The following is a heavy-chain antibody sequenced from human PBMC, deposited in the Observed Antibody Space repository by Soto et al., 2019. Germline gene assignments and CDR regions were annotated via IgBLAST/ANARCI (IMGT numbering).Heavy chain of an antibody. J-gene: IGHJ4*02. D-gene: IGHD2-15*01. CDR3: ARDACTDSGCYLVPTGYFFDS. CDR1: RFPFNTYW. CDR2: IRQDGNER. V-gene: IGHV3-7*01. Sequence: QPGGSLRLSCAASRFPFNTYWMSWVRQAPGKGLQWVASIRQDGNERYYVDSVKGRFTISRDNAKNSLYLQMSSLRAEDTAVYYCARDACTDSGCYLVPTGYFFDSWGLGTLVTVSS.